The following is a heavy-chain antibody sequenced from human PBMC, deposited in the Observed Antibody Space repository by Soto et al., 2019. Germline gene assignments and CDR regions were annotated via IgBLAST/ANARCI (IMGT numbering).Heavy chain of an antibody. CDR1: GDSVSTNSAA. CDR2: TYYRSKWYY. CDR3: ARGKAEYYGMDV. J-gene: IGHJ6*02. Sequence: SQTLSLTCAISGDSVSTNSAAWNWIRQSPARGLEWLGRTYYRSKWYYDYAESVKSRITINPDTSKNQFSLQLSSVTPEDTAVYFCARGKAEYYGMDVWGQGTTVTVSS. V-gene: IGHV6-1*01.